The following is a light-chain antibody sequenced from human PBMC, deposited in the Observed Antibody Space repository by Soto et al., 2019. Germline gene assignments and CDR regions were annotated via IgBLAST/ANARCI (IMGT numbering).Light chain of an antibody. J-gene: IGKJ4*01. CDR1: QSVSTW. V-gene: IGKV1-5*03. CDR3: QQYDRYPVT. Sequence: SQMTQSPSTLAASVGDRVTITCRASQSVSTWLAWYQQKPGKPPKLLIYKASILQSGVSSRFSGSGSGTDFTLTISSLQPDDFATYYCQQYDRYPVTFGGGTKVEVK. CDR2: KAS.